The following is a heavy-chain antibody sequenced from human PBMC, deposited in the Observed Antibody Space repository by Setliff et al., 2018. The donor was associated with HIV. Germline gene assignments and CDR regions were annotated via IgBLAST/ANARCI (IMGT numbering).Heavy chain of an antibody. CDR3: ARERGPAGQWLYDY. V-gene: IGHV3-64*02. CDR2: ISGDGGTT. Sequence: GGSLRLSCAASGFTFSDHSMHWVRQAPGKGLEYVSVISGDGGTTFYEDSVKGRFTISRDNSKNTLYLQMGSLRAEDMAVYYCARERGPAGQWLYDYWGQGTLVTVSS. J-gene: IGHJ4*02. CDR1: GFTFSDHS. D-gene: IGHD6-19*01.